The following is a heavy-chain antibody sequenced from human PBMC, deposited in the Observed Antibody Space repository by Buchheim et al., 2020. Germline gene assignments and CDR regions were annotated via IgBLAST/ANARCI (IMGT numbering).Heavy chain of an antibody. Sequence: QVQLVQSGAEVKKPGASVKVSCKASGYTFTGYYMHWVRQAPGQGLEWMGWINPNSGGTNYAQKFQGWVTMTRDTSISTAYMELSRLRSDDTAVYYCARGQTAMGTARERTYYYYYGMDVWGQGTT. CDR1: GYTFTGYY. CDR2: INPNSGGT. V-gene: IGHV1-2*04. D-gene: IGHD5-18*01. J-gene: IGHJ6*02. CDR3: ARGQTAMGTARERTYYYYYGMDV.